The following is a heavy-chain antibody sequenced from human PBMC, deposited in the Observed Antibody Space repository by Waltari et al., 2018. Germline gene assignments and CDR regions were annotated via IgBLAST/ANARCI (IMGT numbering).Heavy chain of an antibody. CDR1: GGSISSSSYY. CDR3: ARRPLEQLGAMGAFDI. J-gene: IGHJ3*02. D-gene: IGHD6-13*01. Sequence: QLQLQESGPGLVKPSETLSLTCTVSGGSISSSSYYWGWIRQPPGKGLEWIGSIYYRWSTSYNPSLKSRVTISVDTSKNQCSLKLSSVTAADTAVYYCARRPLEQLGAMGAFDIWGQGTMVTVSS. CDR2: IYYRWST. V-gene: IGHV4-39*01.